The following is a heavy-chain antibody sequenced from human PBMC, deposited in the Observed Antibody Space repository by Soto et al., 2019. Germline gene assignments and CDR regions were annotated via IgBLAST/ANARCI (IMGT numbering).Heavy chain of an antibody. CDR3: ANLPPRGNKYEPADY. V-gene: IGHV3-53*05. Sequence: SLILSGAASGFTVSSNYMSWVRQAPGKGLEWVSVVYSGGSTYYADSVKGRFTISRDNSKNTLYLQMNSLRTEDTAVYYCANLPPRGNKYEPADYWGPGTLVTVSS. CDR1: GFTVSSNY. D-gene: IGHD5-12*01. CDR2: VYSGGST. J-gene: IGHJ4*01.